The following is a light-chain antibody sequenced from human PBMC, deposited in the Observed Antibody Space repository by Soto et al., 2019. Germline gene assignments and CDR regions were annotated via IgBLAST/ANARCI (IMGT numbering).Light chain of an antibody. CDR1: NSNIGRYS. V-gene: IGLV1-44*01. J-gene: IGLJ3*02. CDR2: SDD. CDR3: AAWDDNLNGPL. Sequence: QSVLTQPPSPSGTPGQRVTISCSGSNSNIGRYSVNWYQHLPGTAPKILIYSDDERPSGVPDRFSGSKSGTSASLAISGLQSEDEAEYYCAAWDDNLNGPLFGGGTKVTVL.